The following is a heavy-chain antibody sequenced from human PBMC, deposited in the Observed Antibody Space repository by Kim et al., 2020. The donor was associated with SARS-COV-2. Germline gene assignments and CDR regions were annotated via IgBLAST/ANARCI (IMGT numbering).Heavy chain of an antibody. V-gene: IGHV3-53*01. CDR3: TKDSAGTPCDY. CDR1: GFSISNDY. J-gene: IGHJ4*02. Sequence: GGSLRLSCAASGFSISNDYMSWVRQAPGKGLEWVSVIYGGGTTHYADSVKGRFTISRDNSKNTVYLQMDSLRAEDTAVYYCTKDSAGTPCDYWGQGTLVTLSS. CDR2: IYGGGTT.